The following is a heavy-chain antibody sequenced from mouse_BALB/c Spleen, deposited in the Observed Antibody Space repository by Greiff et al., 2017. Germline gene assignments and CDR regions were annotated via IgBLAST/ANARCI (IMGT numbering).Heavy chain of an antibody. CDR2: IYPGGGYT. D-gene: IGHD2-2*01. CDR1: GYTFTNYW. CDR3: ATPYGYDVWFAY. V-gene: IGHV1-63*02. Sequence: QVQLQQSGAELVRPGTSVKISCKASGYTFTNYWLGWVKQRPGHGLEWIGDIYPGGGYTNYNEKFKGKATLTADTSSSTAYMQLSSLTSEDSAVYFCATPYGYDVWFAYWGQGTLVTVSA. J-gene: IGHJ3*01.